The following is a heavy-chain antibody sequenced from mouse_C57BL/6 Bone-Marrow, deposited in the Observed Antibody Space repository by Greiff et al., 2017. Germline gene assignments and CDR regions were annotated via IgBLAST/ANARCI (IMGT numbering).Heavy chain of an antibody. Sequence: EVQLQQSGTVLARPGASVKMSCKTSGYTFTSYWMHWVKQRPGQGLEWIGAIYPGNSDTSYNQKFKGKAKLTAVTSASTAYMELSSLTNEDSAVYYCTRCFYYYCSRGFAYWGQGTLVTVSA. V-gene: IGHV1-5*01. CDR1: GYTFTSYW. CDR2: IYPGNSDT. CDR3: TRCFYYYCSRGFAY. J-gene: IGHJ3*01. D-gene: IGHD1-1*01.